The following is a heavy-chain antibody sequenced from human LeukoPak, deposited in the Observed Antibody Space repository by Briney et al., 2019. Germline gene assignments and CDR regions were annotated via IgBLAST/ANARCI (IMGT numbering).Heavy chain of an antibody. CDR2: MSDYNGNT. J-gene: IGHJ4*02. CDR1: GYTFTSYG. Sequence: ASVIVSCKASGYTFTSYGISWVRQAPGQGLEWVGWMSDYNGNTNYAQTLHGRVTMTTDTSTSTAYMELRSLRSDDTAVYYCARDSSPYIAAAGTQVAQVDYWGQGTLVTVSS. D-gene: IGHD6-13*01. V-gene: IGHV1-18*01. CDR3: ARDSSPYIAAAGTQVAQVDY.